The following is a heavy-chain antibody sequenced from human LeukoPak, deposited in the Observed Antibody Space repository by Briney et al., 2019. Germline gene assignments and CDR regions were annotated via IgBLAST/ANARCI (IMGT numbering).Heavy chain of an antibody. J-gene: IGHJ4*02. CDR1: GGSISSYY. V-gene: IGHV4-4*07. CDR2: IYTSGST. CDR3: RLGSSGYDYFDY. D-gene: IGHD3-22*01. Sequence: SETLSLTCTVSGGSISSYYWSWIRQPAGKGLEWIGRIYTSGSTNYNPSLKSRVTISVDTSKNQFSLKLSSVTAADTAVYYCRLGSSGYDYFDYWGQGTLVTVSS.